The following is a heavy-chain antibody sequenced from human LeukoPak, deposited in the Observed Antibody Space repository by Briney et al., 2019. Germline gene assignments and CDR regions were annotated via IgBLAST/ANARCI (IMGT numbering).Heavy chain of an antibody. CDR1: GGSFSGYY. J-gene: IGHJ5*02. V-gene: IGHV4-34*01. CDR2: INHSGST. D-gene: IGHD3-22*01. Sequence: SETLSLTCAVYGGSFSGYYWSWIRQPPGKGLEWIGEINHSGSTYYNPSLKSRVTISVDTSKNQFSLKLSSVTAADTAVYYCASQGVTMIVVVGNWFDPWGQGTLVTVSS. CDR3: ASQGVTMIVVVGNWFDP.